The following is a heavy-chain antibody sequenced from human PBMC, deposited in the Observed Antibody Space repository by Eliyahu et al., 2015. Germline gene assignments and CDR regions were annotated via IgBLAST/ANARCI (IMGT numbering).Heavy chain of an antibody. D-gene: IGHD3-16*01. Sequence: QIQLVQSGAEVKKPGASVKVSCKASGYTFTNYGITWVRQAPGQGLEWMGWLSAYNANTNYAQNLQGRVTMTSDTSTSTAYMELRSLRSDDTAIYYCARDAHVWGSYYACDIWGQGTMVTVSS. CDR2: LSAYNANT. CDR3: ARDAHVWGSYYACDI. V-gene: IGHV1-18*04. CDR1: GYTFTNYG. J-gene: IGHJ3*02.